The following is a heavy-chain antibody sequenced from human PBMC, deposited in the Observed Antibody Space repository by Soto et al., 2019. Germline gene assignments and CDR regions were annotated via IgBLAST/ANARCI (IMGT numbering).Heavy chain of an antibody. J-gene: IGHJ2*01. Sequence: GASPKTCCQGSGYSFKTHCIGWGCQMPGKGLEWLRVIYPGDSATRYSPSFQGQVTISADKSTSTASLQWSSLKASDTAIHYCARRRDGDNYRYFDLWGRGTLVTVSS. CDR3: ARRRDGDNYRYFDL. V-gene: IGHV5-51*01. CDR1: GYSFKTHC. CDR2: IYPGDSAT.